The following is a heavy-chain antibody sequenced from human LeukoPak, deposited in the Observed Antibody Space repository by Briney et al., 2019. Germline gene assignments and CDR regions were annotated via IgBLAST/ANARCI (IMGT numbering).Heavy chain of an antibody. CDR2: IYYSGST. CDR1: GGSIRSAGYY. D-gene: IGHD4-17*01. Sequence: SEPRCLTCTVPGGSIRSAGYYYSWIRQHPAKGLEGSGYIYYSGSTYYNPSLKSRITISIDTSKNQFSLKLSSGTAADTAVYYCARGGGDYEGWFDPWGQGTLVTVSS. V-gene: IGHV4-31*03. CDR3: ARGGGDYEGWFDP. J-gene: IGHJ5*02.